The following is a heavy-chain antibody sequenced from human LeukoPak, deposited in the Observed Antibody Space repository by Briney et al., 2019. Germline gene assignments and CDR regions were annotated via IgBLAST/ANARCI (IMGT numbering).Heavy chain of an antibody. D-gene: IGHD6-19*01. J-gene: IGHJ4*02. CDR1: GFTFSSYD. CDR2: ISDSGTRT. V-gene: IGHV3-23*01. CDR3: GKDSRRTSGWYYFDY. Sequence: GGSLRLSCAASGFTFSSYDMGWVRQAPGKGLEWVSAISDSGTRTYFADSVKGRFTISRDNFKNTLHLHMNSLRAEDTAVYYCGKDSRRTSGWYYFDYWGQGTLVTVSS.